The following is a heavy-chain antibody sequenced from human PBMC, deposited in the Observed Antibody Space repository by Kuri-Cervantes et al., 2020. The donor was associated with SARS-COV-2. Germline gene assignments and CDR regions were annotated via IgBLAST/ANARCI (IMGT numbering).Heavy chain of an antibody. CDR3: ARVTGLLWFGELGRIDY. Sequence: SCTVSGGSIRSGDYYWSWVRQPPGKGLEWIGYIYYSGSTYYNPSLKSRVTISVDTSKNQFSLKLSSVTAADTAVYYCARVTGLLWFGELGRIDYWGQGTLVTVSS. CDR1: GGSIRSGDYY. J-gene: IGHJ4*02. V-gene: IGHV4-30-4*08. D-gene: IGHD3-10*01. CDR2: IYYSGST.